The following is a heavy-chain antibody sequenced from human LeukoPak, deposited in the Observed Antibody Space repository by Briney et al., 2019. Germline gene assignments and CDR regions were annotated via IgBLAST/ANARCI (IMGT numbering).Heavy chain of an antibody. J-gene: IGHJ3*02. CDR3: AKVKWELPGRGAFDI. V-gene: IGHV3-23*01. D-gene: IGHD1-26*01. CDR1: GFTFSSYA. Sequence: SGGSLRLSCAASGFTFSSYAMSWVRQAPGEGLEWVSAISGSGGSTYYADSVKGRFTISRDNSKNTLYLQMNSLRAEDTAVYYCAKVKWELPGRGAFDIWGQGTMVTVPS. CDR2: ISGSGGST.